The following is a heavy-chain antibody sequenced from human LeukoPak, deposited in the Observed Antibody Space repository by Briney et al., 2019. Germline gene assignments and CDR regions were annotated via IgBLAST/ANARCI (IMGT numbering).Heavy chain of an antibody. Sequence: GGSLRLSCAASGFAFNTYAMHWVRQAPGQGLEWVALIWHDGSHKFYSNSVRGQFTISRDNSKNTVSLQMNNLRPEDTAVYYCARELFGSGSYPDFWGQGTLVTVSS. V-gene: IGHV3-33*01. CDR2: IWHDGSHK. CDR1: GFAFNTYA. CDR3: ARELFGSGSYPDF. J-gene: IGHJ4*02. D-gene: IGHD3-10*01.